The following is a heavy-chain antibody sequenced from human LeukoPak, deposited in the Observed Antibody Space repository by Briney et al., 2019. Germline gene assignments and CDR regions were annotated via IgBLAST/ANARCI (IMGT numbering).Heavy chain of an antibody. CDR2: IKQDGSEK. Sequence: PGGSLRLSCAASGSTFSSYWMSWVRQAPGKGLEWVANIKQDGSEKYYVDSVKGRFTISRDNAKNSLYLQMNSLRAEDTAVYYCARVAMTYYDFWSGYYNWFDPWGQGTLVTVSS. CDR1: GSTFSSYW. D-gene: IGHD3-3*01. V-gene: IGHV3-7*01. CDR3: ARVAMTYYDFWSGYYNWFDP. J-gene: IGHJ5*02.